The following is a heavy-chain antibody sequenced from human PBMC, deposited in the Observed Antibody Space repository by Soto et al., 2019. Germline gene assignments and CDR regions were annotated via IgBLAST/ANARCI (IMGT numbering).Heavy chain of an antibody. CDR3: TSAYADFWSGYYPLTYGMDV. D-gene: IGHD3-3*01. Sequence: GGSLRLSCTASGFTCGDYAMSWFRQAPGKGLEWVGFIRSKAYGGTTEYAASVKGRFTISRDDSKSIAYLQMNSLKTEDTAAYCCTSAYADFWSGYYPLTYGMDVWGQGTTVTVSS. CDR2: IRSKAYGGTT. CDR1: GFTCGDYA. V-gene: IGHV3-49*03. J-gene: IGHJ6*02.